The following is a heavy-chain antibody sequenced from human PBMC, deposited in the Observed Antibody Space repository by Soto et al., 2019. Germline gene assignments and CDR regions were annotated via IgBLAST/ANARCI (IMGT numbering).Heavy chain of an antibody. D-gene: IGHD3-3*01. Sequence: SETLSLTCTVSGGSISSYYWSWIRQPPGKGLEWIGYIYYSGSTNYNPSLKSRVTISVDTSKNQFSLKLSSVTAADTAVYYCARRSNFGVVEREYWFYPWGQGTLVTVSS. J-gene: IGHJ5*02. CDR3: ARRSNFGVVEREYWFYP. CDR2: IYYSGST. CDR1: GGSISSYY. V-gene: IGHV4-59*08.